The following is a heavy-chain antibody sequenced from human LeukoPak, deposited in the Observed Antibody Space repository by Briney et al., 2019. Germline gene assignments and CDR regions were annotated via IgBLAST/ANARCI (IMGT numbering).Heavy chain of an antibody. CDR1: GGSISSSY. J-gene: IGHJ3*02. Sequence: PSETLSLTCTVSGGSISSSYWSWIRQSPGKGLEWIGYVYYSGSTSYNPSLKSRVTISLDTSKNQFSLKLSSMTAADTAVYYCAREVVTAASTFDIWGQGTMVTVSS. CDR3: AREVVTAASTFDI. D-gene: IGHD2-21*02. CDR2: VYYSGST. V-gene: IGHV4-59*01.